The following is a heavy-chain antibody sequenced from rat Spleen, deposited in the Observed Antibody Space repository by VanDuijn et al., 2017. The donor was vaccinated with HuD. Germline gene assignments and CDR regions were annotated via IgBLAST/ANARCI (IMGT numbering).Heavy chain of an antibody. CDR3: TRGEEAIGGY. J-gene: IGHJ2*01. CDR2: ISYGDSSGHSGT. Sequence: EVQLVESDGGLVQPGRSLKLSCAASGFTFSDYGVAWVRQAPTTGLEWVATISYGDSSGHSGTYYRDSVKGRFTISRDNAQNTLYLQMNSLRSEDTATYYCTRGEEAIGGYWGQGVMVTVSS. D-gene: IGHD1-11*01. V-gene: IGHV5-29*01. CDR1: GFTFSDYG.